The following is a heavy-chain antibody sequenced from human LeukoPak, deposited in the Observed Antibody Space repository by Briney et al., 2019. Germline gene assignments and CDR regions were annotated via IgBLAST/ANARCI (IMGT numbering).Heavy chain of an antibody. D-gene: IGHD2-15*01. J-gene: IGHJ5*02. CDR3: VKDLPLGYWPRTPLVLNYFDP. Sequence: GGSLRLSCAASGFTFSSYGTTWVRQAPGKGLEWVSLISASGGSTYYADSMQGRFTVSRDNSKNTLYLQIDSLRAEDTAVYYCVKDLPLGYWPRTPLVLNYFDPWGQGTLVTVSS. CDR2: ISASGGST. V-gene: IGHV3-23*01. CDR1: GFTFSSYG.